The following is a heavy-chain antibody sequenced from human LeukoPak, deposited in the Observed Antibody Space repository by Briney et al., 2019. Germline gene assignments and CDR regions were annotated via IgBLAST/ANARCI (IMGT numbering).Heavy chain of an antibody. D-gene: IGHD3-10*01. J-gene: IGHJ6*03. Sequence: GASVKLSSKASGYTFNTFDINWVRQATGQGPEWMGWVNPYNDKTVYAPKFQGRVSISSSNSINTAYMEFSGLQSDDTAVYFCARGRRLRGVTSRPTYYYYYMDVWGGGTTVTVSS. CDR2: VNPYNDKT. CDR3: ARGRRLRGVTSRPTYYYYYMDV. CDR1: GYTFNTFD. V-gene: IGHV1-8*03.